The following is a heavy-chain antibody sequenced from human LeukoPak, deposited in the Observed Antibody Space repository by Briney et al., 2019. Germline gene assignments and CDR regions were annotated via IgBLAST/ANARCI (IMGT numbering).Heavy chain of an antibody. Sequence: SETLSLTCTVSGXSISSSSYYWGWIRQPPGKGPESIRSIYYSGRTYYNPSLKSRVTISVDTSKNHFSLKLSSVTAADTAVYYCARVELYYYDSSGYYPDAFDIWGQGTMVTVSS. CDR2: IYYSGRT. J-gene: IGHJ3*02. D-gene: IGHD3-22*01. V-gene: IGHV4-39*02. CDR3: ARVELYYYDSSGYYPDAFDI. CDR1: GXSISSSSYY.